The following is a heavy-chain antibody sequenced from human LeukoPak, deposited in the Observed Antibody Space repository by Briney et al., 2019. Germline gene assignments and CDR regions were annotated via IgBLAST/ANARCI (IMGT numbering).Heavy chain of an antibody. CDR3: ARVPYWFDP. V-gene: IGHV4-34*01. J-gene: IGHJ5*02. CDR1: GGSFSGYY. CDR2: INHSGST. Sequence: SETLSLTCAAYGGSFSGYYWSWIRQPPGKGLEWIGEINHSGSTNYNPSLKSRVTISVDTSKNQFSLKLSSVTAADTAVYYCARVPYWFDPWGQGTLVTVSS.